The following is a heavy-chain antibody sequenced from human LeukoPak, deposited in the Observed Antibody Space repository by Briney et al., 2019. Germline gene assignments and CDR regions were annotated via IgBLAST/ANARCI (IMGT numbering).Heavy chain of an antibody. CDR1: GYTFTSYY. CDR3: ARSPTGAYYGMDV. D-gene: IGHD7-27*01. J-gene: IGHJ6*02. CDR2: INPNSGGT. Sequence: ASVKVSCKASGYTFTSYYMHWVRQAPGQGLEWMGWINPNSGGTNYAQKFQGRVTMTRDTSISTAYMELSRLRSDDTAVYYCARSPTGAYYGMDVWGQGTTVTVSS. V-gene: IGHV1-2*02.